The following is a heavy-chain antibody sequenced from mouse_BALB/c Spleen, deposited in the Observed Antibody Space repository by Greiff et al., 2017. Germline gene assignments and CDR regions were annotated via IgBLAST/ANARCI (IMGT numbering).Heavy chain of an antibody. D-gene: IGHD2-1*01. CDR3: ARHAHYGNYGGVAY. CDR1: GFTFSSYT. Sequence: EVKLVESGGGLVQPGGSLKLSCAASGFTFSSYTMSWVRQTPEKRLEWVAYISNGGGSTYYPDTVKGRFTISRDNAKNTLYLQMSSLKSEDTAMYYCARHAHYGNYGGVAYWGQGTLVTVSA. J-gene: IGHJ3*01. V-gene: IGHV5-12-2*01. CDR2: ISNGGGST.